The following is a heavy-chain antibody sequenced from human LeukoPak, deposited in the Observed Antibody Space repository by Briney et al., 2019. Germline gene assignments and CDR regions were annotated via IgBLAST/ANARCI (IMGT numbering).Heavy chain of an antibody. Sequence: GGSLRLSCAASGFTLSNHPMYWVRQAPGKGLEWVSSLSDTGDSTHYADSVKGRFTISRDSARSALYLQMNSLRAEDTAVYYCAKGDCSSGSGYFDYWGQGSQVTVSS. J-gene: IGHJ4*02. CDR2: LSDTGDST. D-gene: IGHD2-15*01. V-gene: IGHV3-23*01. CDR3: AKGDCSSGSGYFDY. CDR1: GFTLSNHP.